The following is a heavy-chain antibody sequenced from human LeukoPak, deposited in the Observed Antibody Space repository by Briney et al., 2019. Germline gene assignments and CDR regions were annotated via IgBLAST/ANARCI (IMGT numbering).Heavy chain of an antibody. J-gene: IGHJ3*02. CDR3: ASDRTIAAAVDPFDI. Sequence: ASVKVSCKASRVTFNSCSISWVRQAPGHGLDWMGRIIPLLGIVSYAQKFQGKVTITADKSTNTAYMELSSLRSEDTAMYYCASDRTIAAAVDPFDIWGQGTMVTVSS. D-gene: IGHD6-13*01. CDR1: RVTFNSCS. CDR2: IIPLLGIV. V-gene: IGHV1-69*04.